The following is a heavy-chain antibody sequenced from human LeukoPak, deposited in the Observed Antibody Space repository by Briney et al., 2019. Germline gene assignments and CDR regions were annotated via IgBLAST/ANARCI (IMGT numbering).Heavy chain of an antibody. V-gene: IGHV3-53*01. J-gene: IGHJ3*02. CDR1: QFTW. Sequence: GGSLRLSCAPSQFTWMHWVRQPPGKGLEWVSVIYTGGNTFFADSVRGRFTISRDISKNTVYLQMNSLRAEDTAVYYCARDLISLGAFKAFDIWGQGTLVTVSS. CDR3: ARDLISLGAFKAFDI. CDR2: IYTGGNT. D-gene: IGHD3-10*01.